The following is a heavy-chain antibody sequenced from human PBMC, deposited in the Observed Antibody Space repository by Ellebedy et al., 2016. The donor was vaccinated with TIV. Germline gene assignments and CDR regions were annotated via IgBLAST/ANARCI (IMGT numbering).Heavy chain of an antibody. Sequence: GGSLRLSXAASGFTFSSYGMHWVRQAPGKGLEWVAVIWYDGSNKYYADSVKGRFTISRDNSKNTLYLQMNSLRAEDTAVYYCARDYDFWSGYPPGYWGQGTLVTVSS. CDR3: ARDYDFWSGYPPGY. CDR1: GFTFSSYG. V-gene: IGHV3-33*01. J-gene: IGHJ4*02. D-gene: IGHD3-3*01. CDR2: IWYDGSNK.